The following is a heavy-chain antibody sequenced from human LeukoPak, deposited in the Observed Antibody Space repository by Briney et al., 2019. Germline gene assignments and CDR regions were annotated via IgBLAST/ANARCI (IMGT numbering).Heavy chain of an antibody. CDR1: GGSFSGYY. J-gene: IGHJ5*02. D-gene: IGHD2-2*02. V-gene: IGHV4-34*01. CDR3: ARGYIVVVPAAIPNWFDP. CDR2: INHSGST. Sequence: PSETLSLTCAVYGGSFSGYYWSWIRQPPGKGLEWIGEINHSGSTYYNPSLKSRVTISVDTSKNQFSLKLSSVTAADTAVYYCARGYIVVVPAAIPNWFDPWGQGTLVTVSS.